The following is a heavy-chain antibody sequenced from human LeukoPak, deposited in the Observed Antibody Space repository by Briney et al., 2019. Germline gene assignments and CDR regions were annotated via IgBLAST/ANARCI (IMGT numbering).Heavy chain of an antibody. D-gene: IGHD1-26*01. CDR1: GFTFSSYG. CDR3: ARDLRQAGATERDY. V-gene: IGHV3-33*01. J-gene: IGHJ4*02. CDR2: IWYDGSNK. Sequence: GGSLRLSCAASGFTFSSYGMHWVRQAPGKGLEWVAVIWYDGSNKYYADSVKGRFTISRDNAKNSLYLQMNSLRAEDTAVYYCARDLRQAGATERDYWGQGTLVTVSS.